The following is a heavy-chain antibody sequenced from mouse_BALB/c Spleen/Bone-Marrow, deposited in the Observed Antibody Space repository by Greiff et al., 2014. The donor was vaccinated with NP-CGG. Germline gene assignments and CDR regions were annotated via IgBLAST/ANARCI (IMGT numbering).Heavy chain of an antibody. CDR2: INPYNDGT. CDR3: AYGSSYGRVDY. Sequence: VQLKESGPELVKPGASVKMSCKASGYTFTSYVMHWVKQKPGQGLEWIGYINPYNDGTKYNEKFKGKATLTSDKSSSTAYMELSSLTSEDSAVYYCAYGSSYGRVDYWCQGTSVTVSS. D-gene: IGHD1-1*01. V-gene: IGHV1-14*01. J-gene: IGHJ4*01. CDR1: GYTFTSYV.